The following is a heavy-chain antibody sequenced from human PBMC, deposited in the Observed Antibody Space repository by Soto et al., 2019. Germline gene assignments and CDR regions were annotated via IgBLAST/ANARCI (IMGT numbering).Heavy chain of an antibody. Sequence: EVQLVESGGGLVQSGGSLRLSCAASGFTFSSYWMSWVRQGPGKGPEWVANIKQDGSEIYYVDSVKGRFTISRDDAKSSLHLQMTSLRAEDTAVYHCAKSLSAIPGDSWGQGTLVTVSS. V-gene: IGHV3-7*05. CDR2: IKQDGSEI. J-gene: IGHJ4*02. D-gene: IGHD2-2*01. CDR3: AKSLSAIPGDS. CDR1: GFTFSSYW.